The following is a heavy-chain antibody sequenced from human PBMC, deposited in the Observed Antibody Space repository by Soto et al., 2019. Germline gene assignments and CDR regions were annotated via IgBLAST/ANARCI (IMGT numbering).Heavy chain of an antibody. D-gene: IGHD3-10*01. CDR2: INPSGGST. V-gene: IGHV1-46*03. J-gene: IGHJ3*02. CDR3: ARAHLWFGDGAFDI. Sequence: QVQLVQSGAEVKKPGASVKVSCKASGYTFTSYYMHWVRQAPGQGLEWMGIINPSGGSTSYAQKFPVRGNMTRDTSTSTVYMELSSLRSEDAAVYYCARAHLWFGDGAFDIWGQGTMVTVSS. CDR1: GYTFTSYY.